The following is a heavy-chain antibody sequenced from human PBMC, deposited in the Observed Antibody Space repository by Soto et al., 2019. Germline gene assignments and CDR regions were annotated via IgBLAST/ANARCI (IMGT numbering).Heavy chain of an antibody. Sequence: VQLVESGGGVVQPGRSLRLSCAASGFTFSSYGMHWVRQAPGKGLEWVAVISYDGSNKYYADSVKGRFTISRDNSQNTRYLQMNSLRAEDTAVYYCAKDQDIVVVVAATPFDYWGQGTLVTVSS. CDR1: GFTFSSYG. V-gene: IGHV3-30*18. D-gene: IGHD2-15*01. CDR2: ISYDGSNK. J-gene: IGHJ4*02. CDR3: AKDQDIVVVVAATPFDY.